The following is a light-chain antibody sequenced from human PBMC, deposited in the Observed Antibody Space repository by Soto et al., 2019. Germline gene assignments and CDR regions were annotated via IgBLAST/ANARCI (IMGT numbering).Light chain of an antibody. J-gene: IGKJ3*01. CDR1: QGLSSW. V-gene: IGKV1-12*01. CDR2: GAS. Sequence: DIQMTQSPSSVSASVGDRVTITCRASQGLSSWLAWYQQKPGKAPKLLIYGASRLQRGVPSRFSGSGSGTDFTLTINTRQPEDFAPYYCQQAKSLPFTFGPGTKV. CDR3: QQAKSLPFT.